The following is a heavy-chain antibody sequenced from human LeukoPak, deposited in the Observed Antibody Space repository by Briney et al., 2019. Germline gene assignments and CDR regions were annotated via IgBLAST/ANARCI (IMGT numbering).Heavy chain of an antibody. J-gene: IGHJ6*02. V-gene: IGHV4-34*01. CDR2: INHSGST. CDR3: ARDQIVVVPAAIFHYGMDV. CDR1: GGSFSGYH. Sequence: PSETLSLTCAVYGGSFSGYHWSWIRQPPGKGLEWIGEINHSGSTNYNPSLKSRVTISVDTSKNQFSLKLSSVTAADTAVYYCARDQIVVVPAAIFHYGMDVWGQGTTVTVSS. D-gene: IGHD2-2*01.